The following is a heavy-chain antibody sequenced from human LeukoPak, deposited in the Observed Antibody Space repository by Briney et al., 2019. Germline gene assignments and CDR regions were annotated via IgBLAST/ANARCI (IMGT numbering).Heavy chain of an antibody. D-gene: IGHD1-26*01. CDR3: ARVKVGTTNRFDY. CDR1: GFTFSDYY. Sequence: GGSLRLSCAASGFTFSDYYMTWIRQAQGKGLECVSYISSSSDYTNYPDSVKGRFTISRDNAKNSLYLQMNSLRAEDTAVYYCARVKVGTTNRFDYWGQGTLVTVSS. CDR2: ISSSSDYT. J-gene: IGHJ4*02. V-gene: IGHV3-11*05.